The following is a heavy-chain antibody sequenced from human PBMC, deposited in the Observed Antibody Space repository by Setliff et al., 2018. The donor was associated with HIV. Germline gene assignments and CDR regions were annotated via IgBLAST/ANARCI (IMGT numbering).Heavy chain of an antibody. V-gene: IGHV4-59*01. Sequence: SETLSLTCIVSGASISSNTWSWIRQAPGKGLQWIGFIYNSVTTNYNPSLKSRVTISLDTSKNQFSLKLTSVTAADTAVFYCARGGPTVAYGVDVWGQGTTVTV. CDR3: ARGGPTVAYGVDV. CDR1: GASISSNT. CDR2: IYNSVTT. J-gene: IGHJ6*02. D-gene: IGHD4-17*01.